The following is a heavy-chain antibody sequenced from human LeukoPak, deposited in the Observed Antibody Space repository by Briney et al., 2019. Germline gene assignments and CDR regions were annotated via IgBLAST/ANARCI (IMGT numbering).Heavy chain of an antibody. Sequence: GGSLRLSFAAPGFTFSSYAMHWVRQAPGKGLEWVAVISYDGSNKYYADSVKGRFTISRDNSKNTLYLQMNSLRAEDTAVYYCARDGGIAARPVWFDPWGQGTLVTVSS. CDR3: ARDGGIAARPVWFDP. J-gene: IGHJ5*02. V-gene: IGHV3-30-3*01. CDR1: GFTFSSYA. CDR2: ISYDGSNK. D-gene: IGHD6-6*01.